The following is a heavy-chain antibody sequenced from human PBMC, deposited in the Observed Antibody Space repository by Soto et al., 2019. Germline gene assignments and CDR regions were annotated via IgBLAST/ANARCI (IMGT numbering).Heavy chain of an antibody. D-gene: IGHD6-19*01. V-gene: IGHV1-46*01. CDR3: ARDVIVEAGKFDY. CDR2: IKPSSGLT. Sequence: ASVKVSCKASGYTFTNSYMHWVRQAPGQGLEWMGIIKPSSGLTSYAQKFQGRVIMTRDTSTSTFYVELSSLRSEDTAMYYCARDVIVEAGKFDYWGQGTLVTISS. CDR1: GYTFTNSY. J-gene: IGHJ4*02.